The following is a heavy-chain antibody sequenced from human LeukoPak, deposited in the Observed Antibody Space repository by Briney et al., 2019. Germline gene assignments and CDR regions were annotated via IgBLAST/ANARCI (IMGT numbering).Heavy chain of an antibody. CDR3: ARHGANSSGYSAWGFDY. CDR1: GGSFSGYY. CDR2: INHSGST. Sequence: PSETLSLTCAVYGGSFSGYYWSWIRQPPGKGLEWIGEINHSGSTNYNPSLKSRVTISVDTSKNQFSLKLSSVTAADTAVYYCARHGANSSGYSAWGFDYWGQGTLVTVSS. J-gene: IGHJ4*02. D-gene: IGHD3-22*01. V-gene: IGHV4-34*01.